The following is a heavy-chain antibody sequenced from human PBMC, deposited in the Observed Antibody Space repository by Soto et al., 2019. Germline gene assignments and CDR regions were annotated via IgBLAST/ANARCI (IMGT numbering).Heavy chain of an antibody. J-gene: IGHJ6*02. CDR3: AKTKARSYYYCGMDV. CDR1: GFTFSSYG. CDR2: ISYDGSNK. Sequence: QVQLVESGGGVVQPGRSLRLSCADSGFTFSSYGMHWVRQAPGKWLEWVAVISYDGSNKYYADSVKGRFTISRDNSKNTLYWQMNSLRAEDTAVYYCAKTKARSYYYCGMDVWGQGTTVTVSS. V-gene: IGHV3-30*18.